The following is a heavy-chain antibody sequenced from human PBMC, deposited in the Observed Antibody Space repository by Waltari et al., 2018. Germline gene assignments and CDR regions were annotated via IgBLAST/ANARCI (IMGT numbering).Heavy chain of an antibody. CDR3: VGNVASSGDYGYSDH. J-gene: IGHJ4*02. D-gene: IGHD4-17*01. CDR2: ISWNRASI. V-gene: IGHV3-9*01. CDR1: GSTFAPYT. Sequence: EVYLVESGGALVQPGTSLRLSCAASGSTFAPYTMHWVRQAPGMGLEWVAGISWNRASIAYADSVRGRFTISRDNAKKSVSLHMDSLTPEDTAFYFCVGNVASSGDYGYSDHWGQGTLVTVSS.